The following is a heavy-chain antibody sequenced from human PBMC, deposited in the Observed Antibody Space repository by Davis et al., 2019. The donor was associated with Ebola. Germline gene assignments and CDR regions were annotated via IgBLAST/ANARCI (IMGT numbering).Heavy chain of an antibody. CDR2: ISAYNGNT. CDR3: VASYSATYRVDY. J-gene: IGHJ4*02. Sequence: ASVKVSCKASGYTFTSYGISWVRQAPGQGLEWMGWISAYNGNTNYAQKLQGRVTITRDSSTSTAYMELSSLRSEDPAVYYCVASYSATYRVDYWGQGTLVTVSS. D-gene: IGHD1-26*01. CDR1: GYTFTSYG. V-gene: IGHV1-18*04.